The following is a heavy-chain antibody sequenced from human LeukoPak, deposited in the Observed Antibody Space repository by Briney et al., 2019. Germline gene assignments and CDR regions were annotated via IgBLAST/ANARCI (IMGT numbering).Heavy chain of an antibody. D-gene: IGHD2-2*02. CDR3: VRYCSSTTCYTGAVDY. Sequence: SETLSLTCTVSGYSITSGYNWAWIRQPPGKVLEWIGSIYHSGSAYYNPSLKSRVTISVDTSKNQFSLKLSSVTAADTAVYYCVRYCSSTTCYTGAVDYWGQGTLVTVSS. CDR1: GYSITSGYN. CDR2: IYHSGSA. V-gene: IGHV4-38-2*02. J-gene: IGHJ4*02.